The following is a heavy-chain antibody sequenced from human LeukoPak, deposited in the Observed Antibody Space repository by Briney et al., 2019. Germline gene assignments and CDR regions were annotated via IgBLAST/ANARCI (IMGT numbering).Heavy chain of an antibody. CDR1: SGSISSSIYY. V-gene: IGHV4-39*01. CDR2: INCSGST. J-gene: IGHJ5*02. Sequence: SETLSLTCSVSSGSISSSIYYWGWIRQPPGKGLEWIGNINCSGSTYYNPSLKSRVTISVDTSKNQLSLKPNSVTAADTSVYYCVSRDILTGSYFEPWGHGTLVTVSS. D-gene: IGHD3-9*01. CDR3: VSRDILTGSYFEP.